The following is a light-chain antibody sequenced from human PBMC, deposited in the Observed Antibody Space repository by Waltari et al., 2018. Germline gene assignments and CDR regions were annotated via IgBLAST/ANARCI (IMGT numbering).Light chain of an antibody. J-gene: IGLJ3*02. V-gene: IGLV3-19*01. CDR1: SPRKFS. CDR2: VPD. CDR3: HSRDSTSTRV. Sequence: SSDLNQDPAVSVALGQTVKITCQGDSPRKFSASWYQPRPGQAPLLLLYVPDYRPSGIPGRFSGSTSEGTASLTITGAQAEDEAVYYCHSRDSTSTRVFGGGTRLTV.